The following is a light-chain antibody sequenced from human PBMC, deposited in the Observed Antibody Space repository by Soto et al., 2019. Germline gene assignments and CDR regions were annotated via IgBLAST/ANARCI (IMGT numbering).Light chain of an antibody. CDR1: SSDVGGYNY. V-gene: IGLV2-11*01. Sequence: QSALTQPRSVAGSPGQSVTMSCTGTSSDVGGYNYVSWYQQHPGKAPKLVIYDVSERPSGVPDRFYGSKSGNAASLTISGLQAEDETDYYGCAYAGGYYVFAKGTKVTVL. J-gene: IGLJ1*01. CDR3: CAYAGGYYV. CDR2: DVS.